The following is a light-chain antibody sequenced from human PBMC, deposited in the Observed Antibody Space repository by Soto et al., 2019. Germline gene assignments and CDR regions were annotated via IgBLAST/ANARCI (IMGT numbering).Light chain of an antibody. CDR2: GVN. CDR3: GSITTSRIWV. J-gene: IGLJ3*02. V-gene: IGLV2-14*01. Sequence: QSALPQPASVSGSPGPSITVCCTGSSSDFGDDKYVSWYQQQPGKGPNLLIYGVNSRPSEISNRFSGSKSGNTASLTISWHQVEDEAECFCGSITTSRIWVLGGGTKHTV. CDR1: SSDFGDDKY.